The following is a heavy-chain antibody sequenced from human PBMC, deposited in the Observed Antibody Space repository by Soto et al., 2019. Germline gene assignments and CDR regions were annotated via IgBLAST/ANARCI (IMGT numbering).Heavy chain of an antibody. V-gene: IGHV3-30-3*01. Sequence: GGSLRLSCAASGFTFSSYAMHWVRQAPGKGLEWVAVISYDGSNKYYADSVKGRFTISRDNSKNTLYLQMNSLRAEDTAVYYCARDLGSYDFPHYYYGMDVWGQGTTVTVSS. CDR2: ISYDGSNK. D-gene: IGHD3-3*01. J-gene: IGHJ6*02. CDR1: GFTFSSYA. CDR3: ARDLGSYDFPHYYYGMDV.